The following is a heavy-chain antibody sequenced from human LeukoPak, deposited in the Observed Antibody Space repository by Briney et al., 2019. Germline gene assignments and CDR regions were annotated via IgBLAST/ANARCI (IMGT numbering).Heavy chain of an antibody. CDR1: GGSISSSTYY. V-gene: IGHV4-39*07. D-gene: IGHD1-26*01. J-gene: IGHJ4*02. Sequence: SETLSLTCTVSGGSISSSTYYWGWIRQPPGKGLEWIGSIYYRGSTYYNPSLKSRVAISVDTSKNQFSLKLSSVTAADTAMYYCASPNSESFESFDYWGQGTLVTVSS. CDR3: ASPNSESFESFDY. CDR2: IYYRGST.